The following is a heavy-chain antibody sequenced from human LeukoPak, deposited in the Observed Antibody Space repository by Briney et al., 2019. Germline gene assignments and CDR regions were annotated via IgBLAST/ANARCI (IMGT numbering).Heavy chain of an antibody. CDR2: IKQDGSEK. V-gene: IGHV3-7*01. J-gene: IGHJ4*02. Sequence: PGGSLRPSCAASGFTFSSYWMSWVRQAPGKGLEWVANIKQDGSEKYYVDSVKGRFTISRDNAKNSLYLQMNSLRAEDTAVYYCSKEKSTVLTPGVDYWGQGTLVTVSS. D-gene: IGHD4-23*01. CDR1: GFTFSSYW. CDR3: SKEKSTVLTPGVDY.